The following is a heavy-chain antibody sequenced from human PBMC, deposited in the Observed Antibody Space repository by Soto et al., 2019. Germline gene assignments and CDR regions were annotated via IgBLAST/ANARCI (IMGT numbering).Heavy chain of an antibody. J-gene: IGHJ4*02. CDR2: ISYSGSA. Sequence: SETLSLTCAVSGGSISSSYWWSWVRQPPGKGLEWIGFISYSGSAYYNPSLKSRVTISVDTSKNQFSLNLSFVTAADTAVYYCATMGTPATGLYYFDYWGQGTLVTVSS. V-gene: IGHV4-30-4*01. D-gene: IGHD2-15*01. CDR1: GGSISSSYW. CDR3: ATMGTPATGLYYFDY.